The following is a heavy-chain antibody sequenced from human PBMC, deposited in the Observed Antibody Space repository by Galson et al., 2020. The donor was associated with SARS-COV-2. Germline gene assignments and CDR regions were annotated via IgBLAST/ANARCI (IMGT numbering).Heavy chain of an antibody. CDR1: GFTSSSYW. CDR2: IYSEGSST. V-gene: IGHV3-74*01. Sequence: LHGESLKISCAASGFTSSSYWMHWVRQAPGKGLVWVSRIYSEGSSTSYADSVKGRFTVSGDNAKNTLYLQMNSLRAEDTAVYYCARGDMGNDYFDYWGQGTLVTVSS. J-gene: IGHJ4*02. D-gene: IGHD7-27*01. CDR3: ARGDMGNDYFDY.